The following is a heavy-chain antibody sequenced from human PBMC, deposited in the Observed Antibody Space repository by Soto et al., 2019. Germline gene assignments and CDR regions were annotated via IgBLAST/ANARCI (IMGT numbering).Heavy chain of an antibody. CDR2: IYYSGST. J-gene: IGHJ5*02. CDR3: ARSGEWEPDWFDP. CDR1: GGSISSYY. Sequence: SETLSLTCTVSGGSISSYYWSWIRQPPGKGLEWIGYIYYSGSTNYNPSLKSRVTISVDTSKNQFSLKLSSVTAADTAVYYCARSGEWEPDWFDPWGQGTLVTVSS. D-gene: IGHD1-26*01. V-gene: IGHV4-59*08.